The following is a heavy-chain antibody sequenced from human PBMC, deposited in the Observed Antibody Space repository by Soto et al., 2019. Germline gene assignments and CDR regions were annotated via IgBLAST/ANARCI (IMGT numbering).Heavy chain of an antibody. V-gene: IGHV3-23*01. J-gene: IGHJ6*03. CDR3: AIRPKSWDYYYMDV. CDR2: ISGSGGST. Sequence: EVQLLESGGGLVQPGGSLRLSCAASGFTFSSYAMSWVRQAPGKGLEWVSAISGSGGSTYYADSVKGRFTISRDNSKNTLYLQMNSLRAEDTAVYYCAIRPKSWDYYYMDVWGKGTTVTFSS. CDR1: GFTFSSYA. D-gene: IGHD1-1*01.